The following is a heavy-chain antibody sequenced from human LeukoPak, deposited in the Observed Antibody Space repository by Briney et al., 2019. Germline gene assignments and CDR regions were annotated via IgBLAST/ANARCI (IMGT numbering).Heavy chain of an antibody. J-gene: IGHJ4*02. D-gene: IGHD3-10*01. CDR1: GFTFSSYA. CDR3: AKDYGSGSYRFSGGY. CDR2: ISGSGGST. Sequence: SGGSLRLSCAASGFTFSSYAMSWVRQARGKGVEWVSAISGSGGSTYYADSVKGRFTISRDNSKNTLYLQMNSLRAEDTAVYYCAKDYGSGSYRFSGGYWGQGTLVTVSS. V-gene: IGHV3-23*01.